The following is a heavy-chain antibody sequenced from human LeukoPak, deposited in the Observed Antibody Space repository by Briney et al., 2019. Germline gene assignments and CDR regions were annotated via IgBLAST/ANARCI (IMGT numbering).Heavy chain of an antibody. V-gene: IGHV4-59*01. CDR2: IYYSGST. CDR3: ASSLYYDFWSGSLDY. D-gene: IGHD3-3*01. Sequence: PSETLSLTCTASGGSISSYYWSWLRQPPGKGLEWIGYIYYSGSTNYNPSLKSRVTISVDTSKNQFSLKLSSVTAADTAVYYCASSLYYDFWSGSLDYWGQGTLVTVSS. CDR1: GGSISSYY. J-gene: IGHJ4*02.